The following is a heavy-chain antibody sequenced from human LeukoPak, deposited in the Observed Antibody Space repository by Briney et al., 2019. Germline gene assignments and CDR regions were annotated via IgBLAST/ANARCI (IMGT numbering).Heavy chain of an antibody. CDR3: ARVGTYGDYGPFDY. Sequence: PGRSLRLSCAASGFTFSSYAMHWVRQAPGKGLEYVSSISSNGGSTYYANSVKGRFTISRDNSKNTLYLQMGSLRAEDMAVYYCARVGTYGDYGPFDYWGQGTLVTVSS. CDR2: ISSNGGST. V-gene: IGHV3-64*01. CDR1: GFTFSSYA. J-gene: IGHJ4*02. D-gene: IGHD4-17*01.